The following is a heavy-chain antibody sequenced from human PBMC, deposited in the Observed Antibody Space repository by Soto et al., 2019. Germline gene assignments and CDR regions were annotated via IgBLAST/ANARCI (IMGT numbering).Heavy chain of an antibody. D-gene: IGHD6-19*01. CDR1: GGSVSSFSYY. V-gene: IGHV4-61*01. CDR3: ARDRGSGWYRGWFDP. CDR2: IYYSGST. Sequence: PSETLSLTCTVSGGSVSSFSYYWSWIRQPPGKGLEWIGYIYYSGSTNYNPSLKSRVTISVDTSKNQFSLKLSSVTAADTAVYYCARDRGSGWYRGWFDPWGQGTLVTVSS. J-gene: IGHJ5*02.